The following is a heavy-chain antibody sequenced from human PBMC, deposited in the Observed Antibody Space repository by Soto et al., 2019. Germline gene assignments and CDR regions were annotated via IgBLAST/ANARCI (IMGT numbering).Heavy chain of an antibody. V-gene: IGHV1-46*01. Sequence: QVQLVQSGAEVKKPGASMKIYCKASGYLFMDYYIHWLRQAPGQGLEWMGVINPDGGSTSYAQRFQGRLTVTADTSTSTVLLDLTSVTVDDTAFYFCARYPRSWNYVGFWDYWGQGTLVTVST. CDR2: INPDGGST. D-gene: IGHD3-16*01. CDR1: GYLFMDYY. CDR3: ARYPRSWNYVGFWDY. J-gene: IGHJ4*02.